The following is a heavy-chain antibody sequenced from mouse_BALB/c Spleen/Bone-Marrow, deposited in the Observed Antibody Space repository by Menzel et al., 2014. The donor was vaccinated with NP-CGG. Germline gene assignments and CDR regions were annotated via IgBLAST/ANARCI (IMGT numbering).Heavy chain of an antibody. V-gene: IGHV4-1*02. CDR1: GFDFSRYW. D-gene: IGHD1-2*01. CDR3: AKNYFYGYVAY. CDR2: INPASSTI. Sequence: EVMLVESGGGLVQPGGSLKLSCAASGFDFSRYWMTWVRQAPGKGLEWIGEINPASSTINYTPSLKDKFIISRDNAKNTLYLQMSKVRSGDTALYYCAKNYFYGYVAYWGQGTLVTASA. J-gene: IGHJ3*01.